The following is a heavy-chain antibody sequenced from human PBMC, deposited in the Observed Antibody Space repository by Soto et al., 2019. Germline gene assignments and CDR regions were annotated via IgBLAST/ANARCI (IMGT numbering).Heavy chain of an antibody. Sequence: EVQLVESGGGLVQPGGSLRLSCAASGFTFSTYTMNWVRQAPGKGLEWLSYISTSSSSKFYADSVRGRFTTSMDNAKNSLYLQMNSLRDEDTAVYYCARLGIAVAGPHGGGLDVWGQGTTVIVSS. CDR2: ISTSSSSK. V-gene: IGHV3-48*02. CDR3: ARLGIAVAGPHGGGLDV. CDR1: GFTFSTYT. D-gene: IGHD6-19*01. J-gene: IGHJ6*02.